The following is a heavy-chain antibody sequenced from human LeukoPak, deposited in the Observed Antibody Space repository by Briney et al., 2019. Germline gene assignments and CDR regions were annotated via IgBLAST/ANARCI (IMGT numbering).Heavy chain of an antibody. CDR3: ARDAVVSPPLGY. CDR2: INPNSGGT. Sequence: VASVKVSCKASGYTFTGYYMHWVRQAPGQGLEWMGWINPNSGGTNYAQKFQGRVTMTRDTSISTAYMELSRLRSDDTAVYYCARDAVVSPPLGYWGQGTLVTVSS. J-gene: IGHJ4*02. D-gene: IGHD2-15*01. V-gene: IGHV1-2*02. CDR1: GYTFTGYY.